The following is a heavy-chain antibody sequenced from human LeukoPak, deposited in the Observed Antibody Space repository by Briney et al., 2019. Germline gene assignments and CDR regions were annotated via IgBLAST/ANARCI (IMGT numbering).Heavy chain of an antibody. V-gene: IGHV3-7*03. D-gene: IGHD6-13*01. CDR1: GFTFGIYW. J-gene: IGHJ4*02. CDR3: ARAATTGTVDY. CDR2: INHDGGAT. Sequence: GGSPRLSCAASGFTFGIYWMSWVRQPPGKGLEWVANINHDGGATYYVDSMRGRFTISRDNAENSLFLQVNSLRVEDTAIYYCARAATTGTVDYWGQGTLITVSS.